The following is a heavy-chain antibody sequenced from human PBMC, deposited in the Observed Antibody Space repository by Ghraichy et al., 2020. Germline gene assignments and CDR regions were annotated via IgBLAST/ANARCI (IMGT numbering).Heavy chain of an antibody. D-gene: IGHD1-26*01. CDR3: ARDWDSEFDY. V-gene: IGHV1-18*01. Sequence: ASVKVSCKASGYTFTSYGISWVRQAPGQGLEWMGWISVYNGNANYAQKLQGRVTLTTDTSTSTAYMELRSLRSDDTAVYYCARDWDSEFDYWGQGTLVTVSS. CDR2: ISVYNGNA. CDR1: GYTFTSYG. J-gene: IGHJ4*02.